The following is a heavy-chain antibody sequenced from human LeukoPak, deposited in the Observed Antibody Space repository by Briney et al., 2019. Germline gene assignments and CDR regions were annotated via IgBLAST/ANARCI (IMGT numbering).Heavy chain of an antibody. CDR1: GFTFSNAW. J-gene: IGHJ4*02. V-gene: IGHV3-15*01. CDR2: IKSKTDGGTT. D-gene: IGHD3-22*01. CDR3: TTSIVVVIRNYKDY. Sequence: GGSLRLSCAASGFTFSNAWMSWVRQAPGKGLEWVGRIKSKTDGGTTDYAAPVKGRFTISRDDSKNTLYLQMNSLKTEDTAVYYCTTSIVVVIRNYKDYWGQGTLVTVSS.